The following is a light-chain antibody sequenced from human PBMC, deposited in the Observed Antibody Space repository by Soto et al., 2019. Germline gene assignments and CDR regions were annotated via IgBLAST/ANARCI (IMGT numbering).Light chain of an antibody. CDR3: MQALQTPPWT. Sequence: DIVMTQSPLSLPVTPGEPASISCRSSQSLLHSNGYNYLDWYLQKPGQSPQLLIYLGSNRASGVPDRFSGSGSGTDFTLKISRVEAADVGVYYCMQALQTPPWTFGQGTKVDIK. V-gene: IGKV2-28*01. CDR2: LGS. J-gene: IGKJ1*01. CDR1: QSLLHSNGYNY.